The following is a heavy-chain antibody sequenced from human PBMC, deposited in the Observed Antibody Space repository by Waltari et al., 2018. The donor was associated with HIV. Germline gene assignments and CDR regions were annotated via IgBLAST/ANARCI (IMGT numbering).Heavy chain of an antibody. CDR1: GGFIYERNFL. J-gene: IGHJ6*02. Sequence: QVQLEESGPGLVKPSQTLSLTCPLPGGFIYERNFLWSWLRHAAGKAPAWIGRAYVTGATNYNPPLRGRVSIAVDTSKRQISLRLTSVTAADTAVYYCARETFFMVRGVSPYYVFNGVDVWGRGTTVTVSS. CDR2: AYVTGAT. D-gene: IGHD3-10*01. CDR3: ARETFFMVRGVSPYYVFNGVDV. V-gene: IGHV4-61*02.